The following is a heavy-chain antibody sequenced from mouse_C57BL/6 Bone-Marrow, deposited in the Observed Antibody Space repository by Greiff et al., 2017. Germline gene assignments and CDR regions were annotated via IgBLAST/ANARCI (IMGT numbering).Heavy chain of an antibody. V-gene: IGHV1-39*01. CDR2: INPNSFTT. CDR1: GYSFTDYN. CDR3: ARGGYYGSSPY. D-gene: IGHD1-1*01. J-gene: IGHJ3*01. Sequence: VQLQQSGPELVKPGASVKISCKASGYSFTDYNMNWVKQSNGKSLELIGVINPNSFTTSYNQKFKGKATLTLDQSSSTAYMQLNSLTSEDSAVXYCARGGYYGSSPYWGQGTLVTVSA.